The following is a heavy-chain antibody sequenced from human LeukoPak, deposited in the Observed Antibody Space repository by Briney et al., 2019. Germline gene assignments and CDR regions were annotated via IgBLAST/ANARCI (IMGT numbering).Heavy chain of an antibody. CDR2: INQDGNER. Sequence: GGSLRLSCAASGFTFSSYWMSWVRQAPGKGLEWVATINQDGNERLYVDSVKGRYTISRDNAKISVYLQMNSLRAEDTAVYYCARGRGWFDPWGQGTRVTVSS. CDR3: ARGRGWFDP. CDR1: GFTFSSYW. J-gene: IGHJ5*02. V-gene: IGHV3-7*01.